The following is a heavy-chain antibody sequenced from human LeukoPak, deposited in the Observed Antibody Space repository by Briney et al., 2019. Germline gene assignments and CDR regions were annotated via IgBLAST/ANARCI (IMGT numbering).Heavy chain of an antibody. D-gene: IGHD2-15*01. CDR2: IYYSGST. V-gene: IGHV4-59*01. CDR3: ARGLPNCSGGSCYYYYYYMDV. J-gene: IGHJ6*03. Sequence: SETLSLTCTVSGGSISSYYWSWIRQPPGKGLEWIGYIYYSGSTNYNPSLKSRFTISVDTSKNQFSLKLSSVTAADTAVYYCARGLPNCSGGSCYYYYYYMDVWGKGTTVTVSS. CDR1: GGSISSYY.